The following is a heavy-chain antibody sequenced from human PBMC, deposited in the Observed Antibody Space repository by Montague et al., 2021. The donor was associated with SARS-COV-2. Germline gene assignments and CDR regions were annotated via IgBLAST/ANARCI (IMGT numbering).Heavy chain of an antibody. CDR2: IYYSGST. J-gene: IGHJ6*03. CDR3: ARDSRTDFDWLFPDSGSYYYYMDA. Sequence: SETLSLTCTVSGGSISSYYWSWIRQPPGKGLEWIGYIYYSGSTNYNPSLKSRITISVDTSKNQFSLKLSSVTAADTAVYYCARDSRTDFDWLFPDSGSYYYYMDAWGKGTTVTVSS. D-gene: IGHD3-9*01. V-gene: IGHV4-59*01. CDR1: GGSISSYY.